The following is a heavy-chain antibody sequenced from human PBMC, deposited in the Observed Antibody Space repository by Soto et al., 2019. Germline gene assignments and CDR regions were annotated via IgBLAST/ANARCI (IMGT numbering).Heavy chain of an antibody. CDR3: ARDPYDTMIVVADY. J-gene: IGHJ4*02. D-gene: IGHD3-22*01. CDR1: GFTFSSYA. CDR2: ISYDGSNK. Sequence: QVQLVESGGGVVQPGRSLRLSCAASGFTFSSYAMHWVSRAPGKGLEWVAVISYDGSNKYYADSVKGRFTISRDNSKNTLYLQMNSLRAEDTAVYYCARDPYDTMIVVADYWGQGTLVTVSS. V-gene: IGHV3-30-3*01.